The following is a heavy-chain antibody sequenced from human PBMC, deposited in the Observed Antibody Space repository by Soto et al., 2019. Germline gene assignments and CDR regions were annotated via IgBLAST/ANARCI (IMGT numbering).Heavy chain of an antibody. D-gene: IGHD1-7*01. Sequence: GGSLRLSCAASGFTFSSYAMSWVRQAPGKGLEWVSAISVSGGSTYYADSVKGRFTISRDNSKNTLYLQMNSLRAEDTAVYYCAKDRIGTTDYYYYMDVWGKGTTVTV. CDR2: ISVSGGST. V-gene: IGHV3-23*01. CDR3: AKDRIGTTDYYYYMDV. CDR1: GFTFSSYA. J-gene: IGHJ6*03.